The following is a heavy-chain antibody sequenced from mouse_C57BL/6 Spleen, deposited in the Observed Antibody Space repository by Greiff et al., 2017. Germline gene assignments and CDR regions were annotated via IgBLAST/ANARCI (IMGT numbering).Heavy chain of an antibody. D-gene: IGHD1-1*01. CDR2: IYPGSGST. Sequence: QVQLQQPGAELVKPGASVKMSCKASGYTFTSYWITWVKQRPGQGLEWIGDIYPGSGSTNYNQKFKGKSTLTVDKSSSTAYMQLSSLTSEDSAVYYCARSGSSPYYFDYWGQGTTLTVSS. CDR3: ARSGSSPYYFDY. CDR1: GYTFTSYW. J-gene: IGHJ2*01. V-gene: IGHV1-55*01.